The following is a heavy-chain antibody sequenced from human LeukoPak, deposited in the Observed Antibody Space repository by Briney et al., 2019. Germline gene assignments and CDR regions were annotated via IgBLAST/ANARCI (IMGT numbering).Heavy chain of an antibody. CDR3: ARDRSGWYSGTRGWFDP. CDR1: GGSISSYY. CDR2: IYYSGST. V-gene: IGHV4-59*01. J-gene: IGHJ5*02. D-gene: IGHD6-19*01. Sequence: SETLSLTCNVSGGSISSYYWSWIRQPPGKALEWIGYIYYSGSTNYNPSLKSRVTISVDTSKNQFSLKLSSVTAADTAVYYCARDRSGWYSGTRGWFDPWGQGTLVTVSS.